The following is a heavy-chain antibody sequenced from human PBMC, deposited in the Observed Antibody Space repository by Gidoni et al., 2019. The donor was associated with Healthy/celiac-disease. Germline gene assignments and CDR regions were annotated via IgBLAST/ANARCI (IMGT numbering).Heavy chain of an antibody. V-gene: IGHV3-9*01. CDR2: ISWNSGSI. D-gene: IGHD1-26*01. CDR1: GFTFAAYA. Sequence: EVQLVESGGGLVQPGRSLRLSCAASGFTFAAYAMHWVRQAPGKCLEWVSVISWNSGSIGYADAVKGRFTISRDNAKNSLYLKMNSLRAEDTALYYCAKEIGGGGSYYGNDAFDIWGQGTMVTVSS. J-gene: IGHJ3*02. CDR3: AKEIGGGGSYYGNDAFDI.